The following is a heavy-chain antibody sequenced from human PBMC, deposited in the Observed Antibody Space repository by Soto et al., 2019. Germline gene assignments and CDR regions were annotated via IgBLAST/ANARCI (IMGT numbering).Heavy chain of an antibody. J-gene: IGHJ2*01. Sequence: EVQLVESGGGLVQPGGSLRLSCAGSGFVFSSYWMHWVRQVPGKGLVWVSRITNDGSSTTYADSVNGRFTISRDNAKNTLYRQMNSLGAEDTAVYYCASGMVGSRDFDLWGRGTLVTVSS. CDR3: ASGMVGSRDFDL. V-gene: IGHV3-74*01. D-gene: IGHD2-15*01. CDR1: GFVFSSYW. CDR2: ITNDGSST.